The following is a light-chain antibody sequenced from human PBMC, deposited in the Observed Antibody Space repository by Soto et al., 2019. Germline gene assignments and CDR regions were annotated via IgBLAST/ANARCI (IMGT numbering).Light chain of an antibody. CDR2: ANN. V-gene: IGLV1-40*01. CDR1: SSNIGAGYD. Sequence: QPVLTQPPSVSGAPGQRVTISCTGSSSNIGAGYDVHWYQQLPGTAPKLIIYANNNRPSGVPDRFSGSKSATSASLAITGLQAEDEADYYCQSYDSSLSGVVFGGGTQLTVL. J-gene: IGLJ2*01. CDR3: QSYDSSLSGVV.